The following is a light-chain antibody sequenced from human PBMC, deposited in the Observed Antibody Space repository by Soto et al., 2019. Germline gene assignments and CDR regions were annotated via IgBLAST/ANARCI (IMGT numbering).Light chain of an antibody. J-gene: IGKJ4*01. CDR3: QQYGSSPLT. V-gene: IGKV3-20*01. CDR1: QSVSSSY. Sequence: EILLPQSPGTLSLSPGDRSTLSCRASQSVSSSYLAWYQQKPGQAPRLLIYGASSRATGIPDRFSGSGSGTDFTLTISRLEPEDFAVYYCQQYGSSPLTFGGGTKVDI. CDR2: GAS.